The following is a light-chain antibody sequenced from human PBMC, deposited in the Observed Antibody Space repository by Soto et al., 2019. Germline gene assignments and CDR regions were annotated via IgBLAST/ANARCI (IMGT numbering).Light chain of an antibody. CDR1: SSDFGSYKF. CDR2: ETS. V-gene: IGLV2-23*01. CDR3: FSFTSTNTHV. Sequence: QSALTQHASVSGSPGQSVTISCTGTSSDFGSYKFVSWYQHHPGKVPKVIIYETSKRPSGVSDRFSGSKSGKTASLTISGLQAEDEADYYCFSFTSTNTHVSGSGTKGTV. J-gene: IGLJ1*01.